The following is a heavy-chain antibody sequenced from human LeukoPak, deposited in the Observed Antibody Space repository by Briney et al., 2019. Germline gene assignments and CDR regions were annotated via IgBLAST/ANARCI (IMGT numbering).Heavy chain of an antibody. CDR3: ARVPLDYDFWSGYSGY. D-gene: IGHD3-3*01. CDR1: GFTFRSHD. CDR2: ISASGGST. V-gene: IGHV3-23*01. J-gene: IGHJ4*02. Sequence: PGGSLRLSCAASGFTFRSHDMSWVRQAPGKGLEWVSGISASGGSTFYADSVKGRFTISRDNSKNTLYLQMNGLRVEDTAVYYCARVPLDYDFWSGYSGYWGQGTLVTVSS.